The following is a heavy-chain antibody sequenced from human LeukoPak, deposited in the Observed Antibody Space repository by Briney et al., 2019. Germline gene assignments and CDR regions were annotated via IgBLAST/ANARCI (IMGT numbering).Heavy chain of an antibody. Sequence: WESLRLSCAASGFTFSSYAMSWVRQAQGKGLEWVSVISGSGGSTYYADCVKGRFTISRDNSKNTVYLQMSSLRVEDTAVYDCAKDGVAWVNYYGYWGQGTLVTVCS. D-gene: IGHD2-15*01. CDR1: GFTFSSYA. V-gene: IGHV3-23*01. CDR2: ISGSGGST. CDR3: AKDGVAWVNYYGY. J-gene: IGHJ4*02.